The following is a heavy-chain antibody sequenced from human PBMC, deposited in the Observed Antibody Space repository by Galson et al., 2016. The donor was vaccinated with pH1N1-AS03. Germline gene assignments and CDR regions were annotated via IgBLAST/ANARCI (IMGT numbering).Heavy chain of an antibody. D-gene: IGHD2-2*01. J-gene: IGHJ6*02. Sequence: KVSCKASGYTFTGFSINWVRQAPGQGLELMGWINPKSGVTNYAQKFQAWVTMTRDTSSSTAHMELSGLKSDDTAVYYCARDPRGPCTSSTCPTAYYFGMDVWGQGTTVIVSS. V-gene: IGHV1-2*04. CDR1: GYTFTGFS. CDR3: ARDPRGPCTSSTCPTAYYFGMDV. CDR2: INPKSGVT.